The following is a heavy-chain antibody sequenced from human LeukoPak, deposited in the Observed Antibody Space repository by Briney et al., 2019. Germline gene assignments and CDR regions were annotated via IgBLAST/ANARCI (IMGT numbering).Heavy chain of an antibody. V-gene: IGHV3-21*01. CDR1: GFTFSSYS. D-gene: IGHD3-22*01. CDR3: ARSDSSGYFRY. CDR2: ISSSSSYI. Sequence: GGSLRLSCAASGFTFSSYSMTWVRQAPGKGLEWVSSISSSSSYIYYADSVKGRFTISRDNAKNSLYLQMNSLRAEDTAVYYCARSDSSGYFRYWGQGTLVTVSS. J-gene: IGHJ4*02.